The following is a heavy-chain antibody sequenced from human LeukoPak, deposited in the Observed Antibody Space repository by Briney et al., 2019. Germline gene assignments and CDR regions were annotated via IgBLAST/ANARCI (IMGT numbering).Heavy chain of an antibody. J-gene: IGHJ4*02. Sequence: PSETLSLTCTVSGGSISSSSYYWGWIRQPPGKGLEWIGSIYYSGSTYYNPSLKSRVTISVDTSKNQFSLKLSSVTAADTAVYYCARVPHPYSGSYYLFFDYWGQGTLVTVSS. CDR2: IYYSGST. CDR1: GGSISSSSYY. V-gene: IGHV4-39*07. D-gene: IGHD1-26*01. CDR3: ARVPHPYSGSYYLFFDY.